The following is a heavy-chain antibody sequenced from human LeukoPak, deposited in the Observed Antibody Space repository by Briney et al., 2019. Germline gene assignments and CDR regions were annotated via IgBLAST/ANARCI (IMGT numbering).Heavy chain of an antibody. Sequence: ASVKVSCKASGYTFTGYYMLWVRQAPGQGLEWMGWINPNSGGTNYAQKFQGRVTMTRDTSISTAYMELSRLRSDDTAVYYCASARYNWNPTHYWGQGTLVTVSS. J-gene: IGHJ4*02. CDR1: GYTFTGYY. CDR2: INPNSGGT. D-gene: IGHD1-20*01. V-gene: IGHV1-2*02. CDR3: ASARYNWNPTHY.